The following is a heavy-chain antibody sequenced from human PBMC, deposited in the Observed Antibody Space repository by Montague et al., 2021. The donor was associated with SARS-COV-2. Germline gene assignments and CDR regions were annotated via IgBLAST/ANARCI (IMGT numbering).Heavy chain of an antibody. CDR2: IDWDDDK. V-gene: IGHV2-70*01. Sequence: PALVKPTQALTLTCTFSGFSLSTSGMCVSWIRQPPGKALEWLALIDWDDDKYYSTSLKTRLTTSKDTSKNQVVLTMTNMDPVDTATYYRERIRDYDILTGSYSGFDYWGQGTLVTVSS. CDR1: GFSLSTSGMC. J-gene: IGHJ4*02. CDR3: ERIRDYDILTGSYSGFDY. D-gene: IGHD3-9*01.